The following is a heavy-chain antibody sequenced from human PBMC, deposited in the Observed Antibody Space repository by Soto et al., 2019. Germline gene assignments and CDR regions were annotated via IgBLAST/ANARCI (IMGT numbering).Heavy chain of an antibody. CDR2: TYYRSKWYN. Sequence: SQTLSLTCAISGASVSSNSAAWNWIRQSPSRGLEWLGRTYYRSKWYNDYAVSVKSRITINPDTSKNQFSLQLNSVTPEDTAVYYCARRRYCSSTSCYYYGMDVWGQGTTVTVSS. CDR1: GASVSSNSAA. V-gene: IGHV6-1*01. CDR3: ARRRYCSSTSCYYYGMDV. D-gene: IGHD2-2*01. J-gene: IGHJ6*02.